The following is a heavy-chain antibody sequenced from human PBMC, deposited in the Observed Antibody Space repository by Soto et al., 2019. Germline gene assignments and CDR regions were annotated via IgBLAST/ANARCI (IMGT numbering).Heavy chain of an antibody. V-gene: IGHV1-69*12. CDR1: GGAFTSYS. CDR2: IIPMSGTT. D-gene: IGHD1-1*01. J-gene: IGHJ4*02. CDR3: ARDNTGLDY. Sequence: QVHLVQSGAEVKKPGSSVKVSCKASGGAFTSYSFHWVRQAPGQGLEWMGGIIPMSGTTNYALKFQGRVTMTADVPTNTASIELSSLRSEDTAIYYCARDNTGLDYWGQGTLVTVSS.